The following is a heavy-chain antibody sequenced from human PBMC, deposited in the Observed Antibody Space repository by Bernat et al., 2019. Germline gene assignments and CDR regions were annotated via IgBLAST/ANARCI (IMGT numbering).Heavy chain of an antibody. CDR1: GYSFTSYW. D-gene: IGHD3-10*01. Sequence: EVQLVQSGAEVKKPGESLKISCKGSGYSFTSYWIGWVRQMPGKGLEWMGIIYPGESDTRYSPSFQGQVTISDDKSISTAYLQWSSLKASDTAMYYCARGTEDGGSYGSGSYYSPFDYWGQGTLVTVSS. CDR2: IYPGESDT. CDR3: ARGTEDGGSYGSGSYYSPFDY. V-gene: IGHV5-51*03. J-gene: IGHJ4*02.